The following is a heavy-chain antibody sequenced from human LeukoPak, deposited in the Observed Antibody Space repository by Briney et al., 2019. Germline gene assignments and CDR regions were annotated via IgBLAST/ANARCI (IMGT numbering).Heavy chain of an antibody. CDR1: GFTFSRYW. D-gene: IGHD5-24*01. V-gene: IGHV3-7*01. CDR3: ARARDAMAPA. CDR2: IKQDGSEK. J-gene: IGHJ4*02. Sequence: QPGGSLRLSCAVSGFTFSRYWMSWVRQAPGKGLEWVANIKQDGSEKYYVDSVKGRFTISRDNSKNTLYLRMNSLRPEDTAVYYCARARDAMAPAWGQGTLVTVSS.